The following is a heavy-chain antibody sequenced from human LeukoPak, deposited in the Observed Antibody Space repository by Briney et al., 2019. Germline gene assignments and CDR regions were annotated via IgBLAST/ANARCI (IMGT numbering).Heavy chain of an antibody. D-gene: IGHD3-3*01. J-gene: IGHJ6*03. CDR2: IYYSGST. CDR1: GGPISYYY. Sequence: PSETLPLTCTVSGGPISYYYWSWIRQPPAKGLEWVGYIYYSGSTNYKPSLQSRVTISVDTSKNQFSLKLSSVTAADTAVYYCARVATPRISDFWSGASYYYYMDVWGKGTTVTVSS. V-gene: IGHV4-59*01. CDR3: ARVATPRISDFWSGASYYYYMDV.